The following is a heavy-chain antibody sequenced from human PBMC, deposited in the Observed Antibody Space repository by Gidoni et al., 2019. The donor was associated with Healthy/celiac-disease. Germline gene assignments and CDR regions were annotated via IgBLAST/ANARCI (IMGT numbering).Heavy chain of an antibody. Sequence: VQMQEQGPGLVKPSETLSITCTVSGGSISSYYWSWIRQPPGKGLEWFWYIYYSGRTNYNPSLKSRVTISVDTSKNQFSLKLSSVTAADTAVYYCAIRTGTTYYFDYWGQGTLVTVSS. V-gene: IGHV4-59*08. CDR1: GGSISSYY. CDR3: AIRTGTTYYFDY. CDR2: IYYSGRT. D-gene: IGHD1-1*01. J-gene: IGHJ4*02.